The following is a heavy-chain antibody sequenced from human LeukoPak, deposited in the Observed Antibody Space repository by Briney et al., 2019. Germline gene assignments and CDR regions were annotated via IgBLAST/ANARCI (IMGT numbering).Heavy chain of an antibody. CDR1: GYTFTGYY. V-gene: IGHV1-2*02. J-gene: IGHJ4*02. D-gene: IGHD5-18*01. CDR3: ATDPLGTAMDFNKDY. Sequence: ASVKVSCKASGYTFTGYYMHWVRQAPGQGLEWMGWINPNSGGTNCAQKFQGRVTMTRDTSISTAYMELSRLRSDDTAVYYCATDPLGTAMDFNKDYWGQGTLVTVSS. CDR2: INPNSGGT.